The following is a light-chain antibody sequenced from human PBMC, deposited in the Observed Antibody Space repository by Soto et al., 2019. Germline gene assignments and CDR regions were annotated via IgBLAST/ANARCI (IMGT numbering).Light chain of an antibody. CDR3: QQRKNWPPIT. V-gene: IGKV3-15*01. J-gene: IGKJ5*01. Sequence: EIVMTQSPATLSVSPGERATLSCRASQSVSSNLAWYQQKPGQAPRLLIYGASTRATGIPARFSGSGSGTDFTLTIGSLEPEDSAVYYCQQRKNWPPITFGQGTRLEI. CDR2: GAS. CDR1: QSVSSN.